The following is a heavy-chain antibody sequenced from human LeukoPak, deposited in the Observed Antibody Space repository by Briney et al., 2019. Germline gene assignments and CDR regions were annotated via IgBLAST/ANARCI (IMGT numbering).Heavy chain of an antibody. Sequence: GGSLRLSCAASGFTFSGYSMNWVRQAPGKGLEWVSSISSSSSYIYYADSVKGRFTISRDNAKNSLYLQMNSLRAEDTAVYYCARVDDSSGSHAFDIWGQGTMVTVSS. CDR2: ISSSSSYI. CDR1: GFTFSGYS. CDR3: ARVDDSSGSHAFDI. J-gene: IGHJ3*02. V-gene: IGHV3-21*01. D-gene: IGHD3-22*01.